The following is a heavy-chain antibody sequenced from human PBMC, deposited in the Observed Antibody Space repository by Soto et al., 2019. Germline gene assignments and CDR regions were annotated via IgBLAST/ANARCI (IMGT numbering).Heavy chain of an antibody. J-gene: IGHJ5*02. CDR1: GFTFSSYW. CDR3: AKSLFYGDYNWLDP. CDR2: INIDGSST. V-gene: IGHV3-74*01. Sequence: EVQLVESGGDLVQPGGSLRLSCAASGFTFSSYWMHWVRQAPGKGLVWVSHINIDGSSTSYADSVKGRFTISRDNAKNTLYLQMNSLRAEDTALYYRAKSLFYGDYNWLDPWGQGTLVTVSS. D-gene: IGHD2-21*02.